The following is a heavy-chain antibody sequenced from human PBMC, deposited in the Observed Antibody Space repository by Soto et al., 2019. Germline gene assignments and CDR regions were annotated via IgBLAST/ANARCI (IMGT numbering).Heavy chain of an antibody. V-gene: IGHV4-59*11. CDR3: AGDLTGGGGWFDP. CDR2: IYHTVNT. J-gene: IGHJ5*02. D-gene: IGHD3-9*01. CDR1: GVSIGSHF. Sequence: SETLSLTCSVSGVSIGSHFWSWIRQAPGKGPELVGYIYHTVNTNYNPSLKSRVTISVDTSKNQFSLKLSSVTAADTAVYYCAGDLTGGGGWFDPWGQGTLVTVSS.